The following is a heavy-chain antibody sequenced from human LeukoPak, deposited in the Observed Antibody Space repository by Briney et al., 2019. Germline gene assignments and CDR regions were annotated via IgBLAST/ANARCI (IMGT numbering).Heavy chain of an antibody. V-gene: IGHV3-15*01. D-gene: IGHD2-2*01. CDR1: GFTFSNAW. Sequence: GGSLRLSCAASGFTFSNAWMSWVRQAPGKGLEWVGRIKSKTDGGTTDYAAPVKGRFTISRDDSKNTLYLQMNSLKTEDTAVYYCTTGRPVGIVPAASDFHWGQGTLVTVSS. CDR2: IKSKTDGGTT. CDR3: TTGRPVGIVPAASDFH. J-gene: IGHJ4*02.